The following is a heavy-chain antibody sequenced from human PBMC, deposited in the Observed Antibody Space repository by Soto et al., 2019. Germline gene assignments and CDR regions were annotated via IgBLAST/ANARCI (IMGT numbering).Heavy chain of an antibody. CDR2: IIPILGIA. V-gene: IGHV1-69*02. D-gene: IGHD2-15*01. Sequence: SVKVSCKASGGTFSSYTISWVRQAPGQGLEWMGRIIPILGIANYAQKFQGRVTITADKSTSTAYMELSSLRSEDTAVYYCARALCSGGSCPGSYYYYGMDVWGQGTKVTVSS. CDR1: GGTFSSYT. J-gene: IGHJ6*02. CDR3: ARALCSGGSCPGSYYYYGMDV.